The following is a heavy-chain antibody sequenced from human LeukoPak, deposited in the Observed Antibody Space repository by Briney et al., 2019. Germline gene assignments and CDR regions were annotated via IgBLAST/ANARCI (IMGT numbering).Heavy chain of an antibody. J-gene: IGHJ6*02. CDR1: GFTFSDYY. CDR3: AREDSSSWYRDYYGMDV. D-gene: IGHD6-13*01. CDR2: ISDSGRTI. V-gene: IGHV3-11*04. Sequence: GSLRLSCAASGFTFSDYYMSWIRQAPGKGLEWVSHISDSGRTIYYADSVKGRFTISRDNAKNSLYLQMNSLRAEDTAVYYCAREDSSSWYRDYYGMDVWGQGTTVTVSS.